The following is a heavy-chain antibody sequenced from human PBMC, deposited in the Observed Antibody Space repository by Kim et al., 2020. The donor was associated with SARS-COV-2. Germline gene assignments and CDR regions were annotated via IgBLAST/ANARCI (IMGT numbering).Heavy chain of an antibody. D-gene: IGHD5-18*01. Sequence: GGSLRLSCAASGFTFSSYAMHWVRQAPGKGLEWVAVISYDGSNKYYADSVKGRFTISRDNSKNTLYLQMNSLRAEDTAVYYCAREGRIQLWGTFYNWFDPWGQGTLVTVSS. CDR1: GFTFSSYA. CDR2: ISYDGSNK. CDR3: AREGRIQLWGTFYNWFDP. J-gene: IGHJ5*02. V-gene: IGHV3-30*04.